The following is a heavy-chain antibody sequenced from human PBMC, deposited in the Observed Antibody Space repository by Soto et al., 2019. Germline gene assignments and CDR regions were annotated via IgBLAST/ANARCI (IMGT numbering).Heavy chain of an antibody. CDR2: IYPSDSDT. CDR3: ARHPSSTYSSGYDY. CDR1: GYSFTSHW. Sequence: PGESLKISCKGSGYSFTSHWIGWVRQMPGKGMEWMGIIYPSDSDTRYSPSFQGQVTISADKSISTAYLQWSSLKASDTAMYYCARHPSSTYSSGYDYWGQGTLVTVSS. J-gene: IGHJ4*02. V-gene: IGHV5-51*01. D-gene: IGHD6-19*01.